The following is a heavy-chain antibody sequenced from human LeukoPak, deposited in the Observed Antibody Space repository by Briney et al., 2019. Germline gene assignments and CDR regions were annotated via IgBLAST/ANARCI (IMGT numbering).Heavy chain of an antibody. CDR2: ISSSSGYI. CDR3: AVDVEMATTLP. CDR1: GFTFSSYS. D-gene: IGHD5-24*01. V-gene: IGHV3-21*01. J-gene: IGHJ5*02. Sequence: GGSLRLSCAASGFTFSSYSMNWVRQAPGKGLEWVSSISSSSGYIYYADSVKGRFTISRDNAKNSLYLQMNSLRAEDTAVYYCAVDVEMATTLPRGQGTLVTVSS.